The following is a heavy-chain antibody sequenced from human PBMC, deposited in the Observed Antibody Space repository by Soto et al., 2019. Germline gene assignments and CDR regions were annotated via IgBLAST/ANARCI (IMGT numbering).Heavy chain of an antibody. J-gene: IGHJ5*02. V-gene: IGHV3-30-3*01. Sequence: QVQLVESGGGVVQPGRSLRLSCAASGFTFSNYAIHWVRQAPGKGLEWVAVISYDGSKKYYADSVKGRFTISRDNSKNTLYLQMNSLRAEDTAVYYCARDGTAMALNWFDPWGQGTLVTVSS. CDR1: GFTFSNYA. CDR2: ISYDGSKK. D-gene: IGHD5-18*01. CDR3: ARDGTAMALNWFDP.